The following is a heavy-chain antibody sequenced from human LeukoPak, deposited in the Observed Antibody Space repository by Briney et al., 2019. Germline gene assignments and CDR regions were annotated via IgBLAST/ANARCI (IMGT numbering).Heavy chain of an antibody. J-gene: IGHJ4*02. CDR2: ISSTSTYI. CDR1: GFTLSHNY. CDR3: ARVRATETTRTSDFDY. D-gene: IGHD1-1*01. V-gene: IGHV3-21*01. Sequence: GGSLTLSCAASGFTLSHNYMSWVRQAPGKGLEWVSSISSTSTYIYYADSVKGRFTVSRDNAKSSVYLQMNSLRAEDTALYYCARVRATETTRTSDFDYWGQGTLVTVSS.